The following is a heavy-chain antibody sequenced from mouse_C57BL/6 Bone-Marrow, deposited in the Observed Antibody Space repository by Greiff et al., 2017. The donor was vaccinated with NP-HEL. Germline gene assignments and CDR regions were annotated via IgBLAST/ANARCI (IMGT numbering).Heavy chain of an antibody. CDR2: IDPSDSET. J-gene: IGHJ2*01. CDR3: ARLDYYGSSYYFDC. CDR1: GYTFTSYW. D-gene: IGHD1-1*01. Sequence: QVQLQQPGAELVRPGSSVKLSCKASGYTFTSYWMHWVKQRPIQGLEWIGNIDPSDSETHYNQKFKDKATLTVDKSSSTAYMQLSSLTSEDTAVYYCARLDYYGSSYYFDCWGQGTTLTVSS. V-gene: IGHV1-52*01.